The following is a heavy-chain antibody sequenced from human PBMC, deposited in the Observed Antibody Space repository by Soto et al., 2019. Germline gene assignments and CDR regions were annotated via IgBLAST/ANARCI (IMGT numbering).Heavy chain of an antibody. CDR2: INHSGST. CDR1: GESFSGYY. D-gene: IGHD2-21*02. V-gene: IGHV4-34*01. J-gene: IGHJ4*02. CDR3: ARGGDWMRN. Sequence: QVQLQQWGAGLLKPSETLSLTCAVYGESFSGYYWSWIRHPPGKGLECIGEINHSGSTNYNPSLKSRVTISIDTSKNQFSLKLSSVTAADTAIYYCARGGDWMRNWGQGTLVTVSS.